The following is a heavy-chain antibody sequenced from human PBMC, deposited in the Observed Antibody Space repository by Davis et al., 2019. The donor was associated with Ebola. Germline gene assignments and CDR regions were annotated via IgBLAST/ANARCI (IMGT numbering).Heavy chain of an antibody. CDR3: ARQPSTTVVTLDAFDI. Sequence: GESLKISCKGSGYSFTSYWIGWVRQMPGKGLEWMGIIYPGDSDTRYSPSFQGQVTISADKSISTAYLQWSSLKASDTAMYYCARQPSTTVVTLDAFDIWGQGTMVTVSS. J-gene: IGHJ3*02. D-gene: IGHD4-23*01. V-gene: IGHV5-51*01. CDR1: GYSFTSYW. CDR2: IYPGDSDT.